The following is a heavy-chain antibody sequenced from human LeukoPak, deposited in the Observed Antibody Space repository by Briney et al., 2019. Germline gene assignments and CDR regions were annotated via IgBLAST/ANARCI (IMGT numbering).Heavy chain of an antibody. CDR3: GRDYYDSSGYLDY. J-gene: IGHJ4*02. V-gene: IGHV1-18*04. Sequence: ASVKVSCKASGYTFTNYYMHWVRQAPGQGLEWMGWISVYNGNTNYAQKLQGRVTMTTDTSTSTAYMELRSLRSDDTAVYYCGRDYYDSSGYLDYWGQGTLVTVSS. D-gene: IGHD3-22*01. CDR2: ISVYNGNT. CDR1: GYTFTNYY.